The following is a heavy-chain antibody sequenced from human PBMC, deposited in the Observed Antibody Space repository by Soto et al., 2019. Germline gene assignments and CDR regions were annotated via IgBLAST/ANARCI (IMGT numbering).Heavy chain of an antibody. Sequence: GGSLRLSCVASGFTFSNYAMNWVRQAPGKGLEWVSYISSIRTTIHYADSVKGRFTISRDNAKNSLYLQMNSLRGEDTAVYYCITYGNNWFDYWGQGTQVTVSS. V-gene: IGHV3-48*01. CDR3: ITYGNNWFDY. D-gene: IGHD3-16*01. CDR2: ISSIRTTI. CDR1: GFTFSNYA. J-gene: IGHJ4*02.